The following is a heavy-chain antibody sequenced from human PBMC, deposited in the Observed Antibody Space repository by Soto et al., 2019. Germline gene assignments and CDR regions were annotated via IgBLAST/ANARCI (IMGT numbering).Heavy chain of an antibody. CDR3: ARPYGGKIGDAPDL. J-gene: IGHJ3*01. D-gene: IGHD4-17*01. V-gene: IGHV3-23*01. CDR2: ISDGAGSA. CDR1: GFTFSTYD. Sequence: AGGSLRLSCAASGFTFSTYDMSWVRQVPGKGLEWVSTISDGAGSAYYVDSVKGRFTISRDNSKKTLYLQMNSLRAEDSAVYYCARPYGGKIGDAPDLWGQGTMVTVSS.